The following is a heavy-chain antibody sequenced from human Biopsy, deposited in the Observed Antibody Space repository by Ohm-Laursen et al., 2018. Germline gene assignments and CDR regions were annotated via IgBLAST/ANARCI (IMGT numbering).Heavy chain of an antibody. CDR1: GFTFNAYW. V-gene: IGHV3-74*01. CDR2: IKSVGSWT. J-gene: IGHJ6*02. D-gene: IGHD2-15*01. Sequence: SLRLSCAASGFTFNAYWMYGVRQVPGKGLVWVSHIKSVGSWTNYADSVRGRFTISRDNAKNTLYLQMNSLRAEDTAVYYCVSFLKDLNMAVWGQGTTVTVSS. CDR3: VSFLKDLNMAV.